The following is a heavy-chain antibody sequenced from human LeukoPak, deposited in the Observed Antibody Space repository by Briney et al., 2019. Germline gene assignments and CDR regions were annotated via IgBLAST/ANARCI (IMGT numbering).Heavy chain of an antibody. CDR2: INHSGST. CDR3: ARGRPAAGFYYYYYMDV. J-gene: IGHJ6*03. V-gene: IGHV4-34*01. Sequence: SETLSLTCTVSGGSINSYYWSWIRQPPGKGLEWIGEINHSGSTNYNPSLKSRVTISVDTSKNQFSLKLSSVTAADTAVYYCARGRPAAGFYYYYYMDVWGKGTTVTVSS. CDR1: GGSINSYY. D-gene: IGHD6-13*01.